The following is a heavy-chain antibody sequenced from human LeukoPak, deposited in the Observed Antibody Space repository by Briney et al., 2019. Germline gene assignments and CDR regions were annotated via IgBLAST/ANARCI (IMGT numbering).Heavy chain of an antibody. Sequence: GGSLRLSCATSGFYFDDYAMHWVRQAPGKGLEWVSGISWNSGSIGYADSVKGRFTISRDNAKNSLYLQMNSLRAEDMALYYCAKDEFVASDFTGAFDIWGQGTMVTLSS. D-gene: IGHD2-8*02. V-gene: IGHV3-9*03. CDR1: GFYFDDYA. CDR3: AKDEFVASDFTGAFDI. CDR2: ISWNSGSI. J-gene: IGHJ3*02.